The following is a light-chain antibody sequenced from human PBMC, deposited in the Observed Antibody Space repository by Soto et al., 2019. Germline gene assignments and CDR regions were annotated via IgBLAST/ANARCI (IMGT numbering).Light chain of an antibody. CDR3: QQSYSTLTWT. J-gene: IGKJ1*01. Sequence: DIQMTQSPSSLSASVGDRVTITCRASQSISSYLNWYQQKPGTAPKLLIYAASSLQSGVPSRFSGSGSGTDFTLIISSLQPEDFATYYCQQSYSTLTWTFGQGTKVDIK. CDR2: AAS. CDR1: QSISSY. V-gene: IGKV1-39*01.